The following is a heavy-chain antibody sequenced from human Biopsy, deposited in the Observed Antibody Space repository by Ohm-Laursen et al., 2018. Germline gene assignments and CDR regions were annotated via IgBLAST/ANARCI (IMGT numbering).Heavy chain of an antibody. D-gene: IGHD3-9*01. CDR2: NIPILGTG. CDR1: GGTFSNYG. J-gene: IGHJ1*01. V-gene: IGHV1-69*06. Sequence: SSVKVSCKVPGGTFSNYGVNWVRQAPGQGLEWLGGNIPILGTGNYAQKFQDRVTVAADTSTSTATMELRSLRSDDTTVYYCATKLTGYFHHWGQGTLVIVSS. CDR3: ATKLTGYFHH.